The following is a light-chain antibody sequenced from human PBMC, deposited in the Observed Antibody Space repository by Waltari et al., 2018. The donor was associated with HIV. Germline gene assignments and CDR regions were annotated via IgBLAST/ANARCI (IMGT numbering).Light chain of an antibody. V-gene: IGLV1-40*01. CDR3: QSYDSSLNVI. CDR1: NSHIGAGYG. J-gene: IGLJ2*01. CDR2: DIN. Sequence: QSVLTQPPSVSGAPGQRVTISCTGSNSHIGAGYGPPWSQHLPGAAPKLLIYDINNRPSGVPDRFSGSKSGTSAALAITGLQVEDEGDYFCQSYDSSLNVIFGGGTKLTVL.